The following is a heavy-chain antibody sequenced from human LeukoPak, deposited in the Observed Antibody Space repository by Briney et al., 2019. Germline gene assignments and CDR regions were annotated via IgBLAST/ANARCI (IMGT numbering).Heavy chain of an antibody. CDR3: AREQTTYYDFWSGSELYYYGMDV. CDR1: GGTFSSYA. CDR2: IIPIFGTA. D-gene: IGHD3-3*01. V-gene: IGHV1-69*13. J-gene: IGHJ6*02. Sequence: GASVKVSCKASGGTFSSYAISWVRQAPGQGLEWMGGIIPIFGTANYAQKFQGRVTITADESTSTAYMELSSLRSEDTAVYYCAREQTTYYDFWSGSELYYYGMDVWGQGITVTVSS.